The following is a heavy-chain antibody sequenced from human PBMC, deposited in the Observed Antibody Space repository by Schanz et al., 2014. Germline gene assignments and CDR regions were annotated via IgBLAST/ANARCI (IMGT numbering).Heavy chain of an antibody. CDR1: GFTFSDYY. D-gene: IGHD6-6*01. V-gene: IGHV3-11*01. J-gene: IGHJ6*02. CDR3: ARAPPPYSSSPYYWYYGMDV. Sequence: QVQLVESGGGLVKPGGSLRLSCAASGFTFSDYYMNWIRQAPGKGLEWVSYISNSGYTIYYADSVKGRFTISRDNAKNPLYLQRNSRRAEDPPVYYWARAPPPYSSSPYYWYYGMDVWGQGTTVTVSS. CDR2: ISNSGYTI.